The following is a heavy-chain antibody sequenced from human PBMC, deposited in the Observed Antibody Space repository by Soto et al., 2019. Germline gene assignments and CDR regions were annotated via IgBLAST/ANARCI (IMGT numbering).Heavy chain of an antibody. J-gene: IGHJ5*02. CDR3: ARAREYYDTEFDP. CDR1: GDSISNGRYY. V-gene: IGHV4-31*03. D-gene: IGHD3-22*01. Sequence: QVQLQESGPGLVKPSQTLSLTCTVSGDSISNGRYYWSWIRQHPGKALEWIGYVYYSGRPYYNPSLKSRLTRSLDTSQNQFSLKLSFVTAADTAIYYCARAREYYDTEFDPWGQGALVSVSS. CDR2: VYYSGRP.